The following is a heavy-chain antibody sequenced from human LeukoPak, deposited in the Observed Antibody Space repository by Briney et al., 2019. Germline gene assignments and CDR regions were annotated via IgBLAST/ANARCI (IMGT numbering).Heavy chain of an antibody. CDR3: ARVNGYSDWNYFDY. CDR2: ISAYNGNT. V-gene: IGHV1-18*01. D-gene: IGHD5-24*01. CDR1: GYTFTSYG. J-gene: IGHJ4*02. Sequence: ASVKVSCKASGYTFTSYGINWVRQAPGQGLEWMGWISAYNGNTNYAQRLQGRVTMTTDTSTSTAYMELRSLRSDDTAVYYCARVNGYSDWNYFDYWGQGTLVTVSS.